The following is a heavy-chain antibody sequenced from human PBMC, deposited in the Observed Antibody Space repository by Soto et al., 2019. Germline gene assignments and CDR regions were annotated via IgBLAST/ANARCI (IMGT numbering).Heavy chain of an antibody. Sequence: QVQLVESGGGVVQPGRSLRLSCAASGFIFSNYVMYWVRQAPGKGLEWVAFMSYDGTTKSYADSVKGRFTISRDNSQNTLYLQMNSLRPENTCVYYCVREVLWSRYFDYWGQGTLVTVSS. CDR2: MSYDGTTK. CDR3: VREVLWSRYFDY. CDR1: GFIFSNYV. J-gene: IGHJ4*02. V-gene: IGHV3-30-3*01. D-gene: IGHD3-10*01.